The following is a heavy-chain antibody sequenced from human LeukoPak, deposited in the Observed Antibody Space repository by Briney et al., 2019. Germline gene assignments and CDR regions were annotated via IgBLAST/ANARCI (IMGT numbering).Heavy chain of an antibody. CDR1: GGTFSSYA. D-gene: IGHD6-13*01. Sequence: GASVKVSCKASGGTFSSYAISWVRRAPGQGLEWMGRIIPILGIANYAQKFQGRVTITADKSTSTAYMELSSLRSEDTAVYYCARPAYSSSWYEYYFDYWGQGTLVTVSS. CDR3: ARPAYSSSWYEYYFDY. J-gene: IGHJ4*02. CDR2: IIPILGIA. V-gene: IGHV1-69*04.